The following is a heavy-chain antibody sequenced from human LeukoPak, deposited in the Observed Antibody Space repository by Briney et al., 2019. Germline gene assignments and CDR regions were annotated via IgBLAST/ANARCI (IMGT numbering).Heavy chain of an antibody. CDR1: GFNFSSYS. CDR2: ISSSSSYI. CDR3: AKDSRTFGGVIVSGTFDY. V-gene: IGHV3-21*01. J-gene: IGHJ4*02. D-gene: IGHD3-16*02. Sequence: GGSLRLSCAASGFNFSSYSMNWVGQAPGKGLEWVSSISSSSSYIYYADSVKGRFTISRDNAKNSLYLQMNSLRAEDTAVYYCAKDSRTFGGVIVSGTFDYWGQGTLVTVSS.